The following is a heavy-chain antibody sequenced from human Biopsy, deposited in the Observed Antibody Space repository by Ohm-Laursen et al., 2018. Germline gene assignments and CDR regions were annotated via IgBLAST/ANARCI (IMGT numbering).Heavy chain of an antibody. CDR3: VRDRGHYYDKSDYKIGDWV. V-gene: IGHV3-11*04. J-gene: IGHJ4*01. CDR2: ISDGGTTI. D-gene: IGHD3-22*01. Sequence: SLRLSCTASGFPFSDYYMRWIRQAPGKGPDWVSYISDGGTTIYYADSVKGRFTISRDNAKKSLYLQMSSLRVEDTALYYCVRDRGHYYDKSDYKIGDWVWGHGTLVTVSS. CDR1: GFPFSDYY.